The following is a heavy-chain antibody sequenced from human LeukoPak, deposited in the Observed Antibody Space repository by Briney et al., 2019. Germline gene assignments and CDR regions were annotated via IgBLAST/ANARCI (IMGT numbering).Heavy chain of an antibody. CDR1: KFTFSSYW. J-gene: IGHJ6*02. CDR2: IKEDGSEK. Sequence: PGGSLRLSCAASKFTFSSYWMHWVRQAPGKGLEWVANIKEDGSEKHHVDSVKGRFTISRDNAKNSLYLQMNSLRAEDTAVYYCARSRYYGSGIVDVWGQGTTVTVSS. D-gene: IGHD3-10*01. CDR3: ARSRYYGSGIVDV. V-gene: IGHV3-7*01.